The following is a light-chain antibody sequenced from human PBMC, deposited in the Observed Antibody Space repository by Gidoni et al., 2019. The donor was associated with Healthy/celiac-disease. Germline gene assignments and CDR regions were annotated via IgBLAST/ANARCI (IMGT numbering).Light chain of an antibody. V-gene: IGKV3-20*01. Sequence: EIVLTQSPGTLSLSPGERATLSCRVSQSVSSSYLAWYQQKPGQAPRLLIYGASRRATGIPDRFSGSGSGTDFTLTISRLEPEDFAVYYCQQYGSSPWTFGQGTKVEIK. CDR1: QSVSSSY. CDR2: GAS. CDR3: QQYGSSPWT. J-gene: IGKJ1*01.